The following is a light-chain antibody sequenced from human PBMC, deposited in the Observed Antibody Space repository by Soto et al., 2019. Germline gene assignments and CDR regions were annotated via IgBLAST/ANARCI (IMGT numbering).Light chain of an antibody. CDR2: AAS. J-gene: IGKJ1*01. CDR3: QQSYSSPPT. CDR1: QSISNH. V-gene: IGKV1-39*01. Sequence: DIQMTQSPSSLSASVGDRVTITCRASQSISNHLNWYQQKPGKAPKLLIFAASSLQCGVPSRFSGSRSGPDFTLTISSLQPEDFATYYCQQSYSSPPTFGQGTKVDIK.